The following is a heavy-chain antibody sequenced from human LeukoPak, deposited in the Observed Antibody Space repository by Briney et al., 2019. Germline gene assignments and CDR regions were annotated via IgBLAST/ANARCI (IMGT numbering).Heavy chain of an antibody. CDR3: ARDPAYGALDY. CDR1: GFTFSDSW. CDR2: INQDGKTK. D-gene: IGHD4-17*01. Sequence: GGSLRLSCAASGFTFSDSWMTWVRQAPGRGLEWVADINQDGKTKSYMDSVEGRFTISRGNARNSMYLQMSSLRAEDTAVYYCARDPAYGALDYWGQGTLVTVSS. J-gene: IGHJ4*02. V-gene: IGHV3-7*01.